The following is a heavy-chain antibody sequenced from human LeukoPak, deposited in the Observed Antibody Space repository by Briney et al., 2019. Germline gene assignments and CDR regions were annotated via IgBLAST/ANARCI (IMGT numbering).Heavy chain of an antibody. CDR2: ISDSGTTE. CDR3: ARDGTTNRYNWFDS. CDR1: GFSLSSFQ. V-gene: IGHV3-48*03. Sequence: GGSLRLSCTASGFSLSSFQMNWVRQAPGKGLEWISYISDSGTTEYYADSVKGRFTISRDNAKNSLYLQMNSLTGEDTALYYCARDGTTNRYNWFDSWGQGTLVTVYS. J-gene: IGHJ5*01. D-gene: IGHD2-8*01.